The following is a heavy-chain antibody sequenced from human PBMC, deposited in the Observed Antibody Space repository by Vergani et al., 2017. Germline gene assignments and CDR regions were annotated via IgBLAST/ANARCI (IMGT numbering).Heavy chain of an antibody. Sequence: EVQLLESGGGLVQPGGSLSLSCAASGFTFSSYAMSWVRQAPGKGLEWVSAISGSGGSTYYADSVKGRFTISRDNSKNTLYLQMNSLRAEDTAVYYCAKGQSAYDSSGYYYFDYWGQGTLVTVSS. CDR1: GFTFSSYA. D-gene: IGHD3-22*01. J-gene: IGHJ4*02. CDR2: ISGSGGST. V-gene: IGHV3-23*01. CDR3: AKGQSAYDSSGYYYFDY.